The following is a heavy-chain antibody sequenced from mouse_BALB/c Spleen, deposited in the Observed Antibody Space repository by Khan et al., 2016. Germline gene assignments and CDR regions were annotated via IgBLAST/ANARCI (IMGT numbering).Heavy chain of an antibody. Sequence: QVQLQQSGAELARPGASVKLSCKASGYTFTSYWMQWVKQRPGQGLEWIGAIYPGDGDTRYTQKFKGKATLTADKSSSTAYMQLSSLASEDSAVYYCARLGITTFAYWGQGTLVTVSA. J-gene: IGHJ3*01. CDR2: IYPGDGDT. D-gene: IGHD2-4*01. CDR1: GYTFTSYW. V-gene: IGHV1-87*01. CDR3: ARLGITTFAY.